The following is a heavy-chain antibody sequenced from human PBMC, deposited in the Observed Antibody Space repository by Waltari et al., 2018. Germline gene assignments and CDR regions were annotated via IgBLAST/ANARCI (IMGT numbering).Heavy chain of an antibody. CDR1: GYSFTNYW. J-gene: IGHJ4*02. CDR2: IDPSDSET. D-gene: IGHD2-8*01. V-gene: IGHV5-10-1*03. CDR3: ARGVGSPGDF. Sequence: EVHLVQSGAEVKKPGESLKISCKGSGYSFTNYWINWVRQMPGKALEWMGRIDPSDSETNYSPSFQGHVTISADKSTNTAYLQWSTLKASDTAMYYCARGVGSPGDFWGQGTLVTVSS.